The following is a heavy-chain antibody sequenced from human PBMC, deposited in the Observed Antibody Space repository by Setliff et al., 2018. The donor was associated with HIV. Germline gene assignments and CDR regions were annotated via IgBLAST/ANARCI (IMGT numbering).Heavy chain of an antibody. Sequence: SETLSLTCTVSGGSISSGGYYWSWIRQYPGKGLEWIGYINYSGSTYYKPSLKSRVTISVATSKNQFSLKVRSVTAADTAVYHCAGFTRPTAMEGWCDPWGQGTLVTVSS. V-gene: IGHV4-31*03. CDR3: AGFTRPTAMEGWCDP. CDR2: INYSGST. D-gene: IGHD2-2*01. CDR1: GGSISSGGYY. J-gene: IGHJ5*02.